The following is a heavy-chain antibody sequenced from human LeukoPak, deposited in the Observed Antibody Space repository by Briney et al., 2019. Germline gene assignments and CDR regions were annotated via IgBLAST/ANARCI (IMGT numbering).Heavy chain of an antibody. V-gene: IGHV5-51*01. CDR3: ARTEFPTYATTPPFDY. J-gene: IGHJ4*02. D-gene: IGHD1-26*01. Sequence: GESLKISCKGSGYSFTSYWIGWVRQMPGKGLERMGIIYPGDSDTRYSPSSQGQVTISADKSISTAYLQWSSLKASDTAMYYCARTEFPTYATTPPFDYWGQGTLVTVSS. CDR1: GYSFTSYW. CDR2: IYPGDSDT.